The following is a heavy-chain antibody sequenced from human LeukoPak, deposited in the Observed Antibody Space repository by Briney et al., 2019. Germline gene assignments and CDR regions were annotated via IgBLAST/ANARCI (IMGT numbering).Heavy chain of an antibody. CDR2: IKSDGSST. V-gene: IGHV3-74*01. Sequence: PGRSLRLSCAASGFTFSSYWMHWDRQAPGKGLQWVSRIKSDGSSTNYADSVKGRFTISRDNAKNTLYLQMNSLRAEDTAVYYCARAPFESTDYWGQGTLVTVSS. CDR1: GFTFSSYW. J-gene: IGHJ4*02. CDR3: ARAPFESTDY. D-gene: IGHD2-2*01.